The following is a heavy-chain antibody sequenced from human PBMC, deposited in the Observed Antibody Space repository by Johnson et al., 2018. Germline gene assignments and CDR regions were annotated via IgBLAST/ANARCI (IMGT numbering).Heavy chain of an antibody. CDR3: AGEGRDGYNWEGMDG. Sequence: QVQLQESGPGLVKPSETLSLTCTVPGGSISSYYWRWIRQTPGKGLEWIGYIYYSGSTNYNPSLKRRVTMSVDTSKNQFSLKRSAVTAADTAVYYGAGEGRDGYNWEGMDGWGQGTTVIVSS. CDR1: GGSISSYY. D-gene: IGHD5-24*01. CDR2: IYYSGST. V-gene: IGHV4-59*01. J-gene: IGHJ6*02.